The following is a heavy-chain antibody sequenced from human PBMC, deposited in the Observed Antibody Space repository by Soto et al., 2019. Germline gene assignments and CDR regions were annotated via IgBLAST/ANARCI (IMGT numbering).Heavy chain of an antibody. CDR2: INRDGSVR. V-gene: IGHV3-7*04. CDR3: ARNEL. CDR1: GFTFNSYW. J-gene: IGHJ6*02. Sequence: EVQLVESGGGLVQPGGSLRLSCAASGFTFNSYWMSWVRQAPGVGLEWVANINRDGSVRYYVDSVKGRFTISRDNAKNSLYLQMNSLRGEDTGVYYCARNELWGQGTTVTVSS.